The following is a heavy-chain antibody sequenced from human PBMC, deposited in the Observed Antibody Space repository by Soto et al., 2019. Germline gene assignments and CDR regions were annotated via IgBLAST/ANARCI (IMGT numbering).Heavy chain of an antibody. CDR1: AFSFTNYW. Sequence: EVQLMESGGGLVQPGGSLRLSCAASAFSFTNYWTHWVRQAPGKGLVWVSCINGDGSRTTYADSVKGRFTLSIDNAKNTVDLEMNSLRAEDTAMYYCARDGGSPDIDFDYWGQGTLVTVSS. CDR2: INGDGSRT. V-gene: IGHV3-74*01. CDR3: ARDGGSPDIDFDY. J-gene: IGHJ4*02. D-gene: IGHD2-15*01.